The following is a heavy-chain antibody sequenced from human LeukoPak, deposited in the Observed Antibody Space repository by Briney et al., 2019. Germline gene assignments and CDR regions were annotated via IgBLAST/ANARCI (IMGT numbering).Heavy chain of an antibody. CDR1: GGSFSGYY. V-gene: IGHV4-34*01. CDR2: INHSGST. Sequence: SETLSLTCAVYGGSFSGYYWSWIRQPPGKGLEWIGEINHSGSTNYNPSLKSRVTISVDTSKNQFSLKLSSVTAADTAVYYCARGTSITIFGVVIIPDYYYYMDVWGKGTTVTVSS. D-gene: IGHD3-3*01. CDR3: ARGTSITIFGVVIIPDYYYYMDV. J-gene: IGHJ6*03.